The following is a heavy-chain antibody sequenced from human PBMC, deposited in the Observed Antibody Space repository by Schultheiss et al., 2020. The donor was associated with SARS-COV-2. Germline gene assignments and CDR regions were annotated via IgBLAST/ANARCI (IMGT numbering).Heavy chain of an antibody. CDR3: ARTPRYMNFDY. CDR1: GFTFSDYY. Sequence: GGSLRLSCAASGFTFSDYYMSWIRQAPGKGLEWVSYISSSGSTIYYADSVKGRFTISRDNSKNTLYLQMNSLRAEDTAVYYCARTPRYMNFDYWGQGTLVTVSS. J-gene: IGHJ4*02. CDR2: ISSSGSTI. D-gene: IGHD5-18*01. V-gene: IGHV3-11*01.